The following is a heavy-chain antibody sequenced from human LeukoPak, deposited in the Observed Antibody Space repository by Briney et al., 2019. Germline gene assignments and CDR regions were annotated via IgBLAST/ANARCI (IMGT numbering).Heavy chain of an antibody. CDR2: ISASGGRT. J-gene: IGHJ4*02. V-gene: IGHV3-23*01. Sequence: PGRSLRLSCAASGFTFSSYAMSWVRQAPGKGLEWVSTISASGGRTYYFVKGRVSISRDNSKNTLYLQMNSLRAEDTAVYYCAKGYCSSTNCKESFFDYWGQGTLVTVSS. D-gene: IGHD2-2*01. CDR1: GFTFSSYA. CDR3: AKGYCSSTNCKESFFDY.